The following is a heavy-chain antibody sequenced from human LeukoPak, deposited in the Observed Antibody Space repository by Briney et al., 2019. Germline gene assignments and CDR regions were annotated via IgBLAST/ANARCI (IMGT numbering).Heavy chain of an antibody. Sequence: GASVKVSCKASGGTFSSYAISWVRQAPGQGLEWMGRIIPILGIANYAQKFQGRVTITADKSTSTAYMELSSLRSEDTAVYYCAKIYYGSGPYFDYWGQGTLVTVSS. V-gene: IGHV1-69*04. D-gene: IGHD3-10*01. J-gene: IGHJ4*02. CDR2: IIPILGIA. CDR3: AKIYYGSGPYFDY. CDR1: GGTFSSYA.